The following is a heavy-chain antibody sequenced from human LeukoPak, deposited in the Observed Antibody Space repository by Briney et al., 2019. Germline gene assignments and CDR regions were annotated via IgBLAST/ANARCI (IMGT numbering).Heavy chain of an antibody. J-gene: IGHJ4*02. CDR3: ARQRGGYVDY. Sequence: SETLSLTCTVSGGSMTYYYWTWIRQPPGKELEWIGYIYYSGNTNYNPSLKSRVTISVDTSKNQFSLNLTSVTAADTAVYYCARQRGGYVDYWGQGTLVTVSS. V-gene: IGHV4-59*08. CDR1: GGSMTYYY. CDR2: IYYSGNT. D-gene: IGHD2-15*01.